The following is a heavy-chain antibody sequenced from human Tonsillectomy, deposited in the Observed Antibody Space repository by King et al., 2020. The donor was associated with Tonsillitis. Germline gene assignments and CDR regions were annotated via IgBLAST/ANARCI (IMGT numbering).Heavy chain of an antibody. J-gene: IGHJ6*03. CDR2: ISAYTGNT. Sequence: VQLVESGAEVKKPGASVKISCKASGYTFTSYGISWVRQAPGQGLEWMGWISAYTGNTNYAQKLQGRVTMTTDTSTNTAYMELRSLRSDDTAVYYCARDYCSSTICYYYYMDVWGKGTTVTVSS. D-gene: IGHD2-2*01. CDR1: GYTFTSYG. CDR3: ARDYCSSTICYYYYMDV. V-gene: IGHV1-18*01.